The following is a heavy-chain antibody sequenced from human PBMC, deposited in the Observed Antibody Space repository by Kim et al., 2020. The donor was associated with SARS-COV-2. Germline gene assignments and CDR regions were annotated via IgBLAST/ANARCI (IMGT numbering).Heavy chain of an antibody. V-gene: IGHV4-30-4*01. J-gene: IGHJ3*02. CDR1: GGSISSGDYY. CDR2: IYYSGST. CDR3: ARDPGSTVTTSDAFDI. Sequence: SETLSLTCTVSGGSISSGDYYWSWIRQPPGKGLEWIGYIYYSGSTYYNPSLKSRVTISVDTSKNQFSLKLSSVTAADTAVYYCARDPGSTVTTSDAFDIWGQGTMVTVSS. D-gene: IGHD4-17*01.